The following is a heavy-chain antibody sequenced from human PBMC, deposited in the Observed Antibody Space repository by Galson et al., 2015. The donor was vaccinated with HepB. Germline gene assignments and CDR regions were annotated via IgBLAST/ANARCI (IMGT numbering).Heavy chain of an antibody. CDR3: ARCYDFWGGSPTPFPYALDI. Sequence: SLRLSCAASGFTFSSYWMSWVRQAPGKGLEWVANIKQDGSEKYYVDSVKGRFTISRDNAKNSLYLQMNSLRAEDTAVYYCARCYDFWGGSPTPFPYALDIWGQGTMVTVSS. D-gene: IGHD3-3*01. CDR1: GFTFSSYW. V-gene: IGHV3-7*01. CDR2: IKQDGSEK. J-gene: IGHJ3*02.